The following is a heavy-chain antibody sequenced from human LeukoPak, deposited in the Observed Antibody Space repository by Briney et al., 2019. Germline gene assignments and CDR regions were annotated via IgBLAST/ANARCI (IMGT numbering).Heavy chain of an antibody. Sequence: GGSLRLSCAASGFTFSSYSMNWVRQAPGKGLEWVSYISSSGSTIYYADSVKGRFTISRDNAKNSLYLQMNSLRAEDTAVYYCARGNRVGAEYWGQGTLVTVSS. CDR1: GFTFSSYS. CDR2: ISSSGSTI. V-gene: IGHV3-48*04. J-gene: IGHJ4*02. D-gene: IGHD1-26*01. CDR3: ARGNRVGAEY.